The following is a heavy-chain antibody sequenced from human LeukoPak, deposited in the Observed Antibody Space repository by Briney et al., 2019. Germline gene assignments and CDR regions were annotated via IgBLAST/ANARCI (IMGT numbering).Heavy chain of an antibody. CDR1: GFTFSNAW. CDR2: VKSKTDGGTT. D-gene: IGHD3-10*01. Sequence: PGGSLRLSCAASGFTFSNAWMSWVRQAPGKGLVWVGRVKSKTDGGTTEYAAPVKGRFTISIDDSKNPLYLQRNSLKTEDTAVYYCTTRGSFDGAGDYWGQGTLVTVSS. V-gene: IGHV3-15*01. CDR3: TTRGSFDGAGDY. J-gene: IGHJ4*02.